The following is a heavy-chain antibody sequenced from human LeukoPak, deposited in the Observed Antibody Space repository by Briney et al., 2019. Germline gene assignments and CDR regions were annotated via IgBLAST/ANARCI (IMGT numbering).Heavy chain of an antibody. V-gene: IGHV4-34*01. D-gene: IGHD3-16*01. CDR3: ARGILGSYYCHL. CDR2: IHHRGST. J-gene: IGHJ2*01. Sequence: SETLSLTCAVSGGSFSGYYWSWIRQPPGKGLEWIAEIHHRGSTSYKPSLRSRVTISGDASKNQISLKVTSVTAADTAVYYCARGILGSYYCHLWGRGTRVTV. CDR1: GGSFSGYY.